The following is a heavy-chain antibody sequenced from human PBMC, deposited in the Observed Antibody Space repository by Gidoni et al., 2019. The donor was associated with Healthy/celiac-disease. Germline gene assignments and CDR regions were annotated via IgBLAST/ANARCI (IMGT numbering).Heavy chain of an antibody. J-gene: IGHJ2*01. Sequence: QVQLVQSGAEVKKPGASVKVSCKASGSTFTGYYMHWVRQAPGQGLEWMGWINPNSGGTNDAQKFQGRVTMTGDTSISTAYMELSRLRSDDTAVYYCATWYSSGWYPNWYFDLWGRGTLVTVSS. CDR2: INPNSGGT. D-gene: IGHD6-19*01. CDR3: ATWYSSGWYPNWYFDL. CDR1: GSTFTGYY. V-gene: IGHV1-2*02.